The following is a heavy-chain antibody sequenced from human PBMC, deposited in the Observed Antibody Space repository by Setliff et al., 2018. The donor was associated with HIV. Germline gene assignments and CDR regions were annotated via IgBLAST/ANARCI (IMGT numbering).Heavy chain of an antibody. Sequence: SETLSLTCAVSGYSISNGHYWGWIRQPPGKGLEWIGSIYHSGTTYDNPSLKSRVTISVDTSKNQFSLKLSSVTAADTAVYYCARHGAYEAYYDYMDVWGKGTTVTVSS. CDR2: IYHSGTT. V-gene: IGHV4-38-2*01. D-gene: IGHD5-12*01. CDR1: GYSISNGHY. J-gene: IGHJ6*03. CDR3: ARHGAYEAYYDYMDV.